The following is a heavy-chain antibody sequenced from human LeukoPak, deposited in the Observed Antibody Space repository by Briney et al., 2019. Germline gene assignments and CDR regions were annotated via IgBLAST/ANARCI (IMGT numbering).Heavy chain of an antibody. Sequence: SETLSLICTVSGGSITGYYWSWIRQPPGRGLEWIGYVHFSGTTSFNPSLKSRVTISVDTSKNQFSLRLSSVTAADTAVYYCAREQYLAYDVFGFWGQGTMVTVSS. CDR3: AREQYLAYDVFGF. D-gene: IGHD4-11*01. CDR1: GGSITGYY. CDR2: VHFSGTT. J-gene: IGHJ3*01. V-gene: IGHV4-59*01.